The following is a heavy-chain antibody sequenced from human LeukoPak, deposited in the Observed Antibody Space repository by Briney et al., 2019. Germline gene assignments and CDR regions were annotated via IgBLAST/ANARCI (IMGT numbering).Heavy chain of an antibody. D-gene: IGHD6-19*01. V-gene: IGHV3-30*03. CDR1: GFTFNTYG. CDR2: ISYDGSNK. CDR3: AREKSSGHTKFDY. J-gene: IGHJ4*02. Sequence: PGGSLRLSCAASGFTFNTYGMHWVRQAPGKGLEWLALISYDGSNKYYVDSVKGRFTISRDNSKNTLYLQMNSLRAEDTAVYYCAREKSSGHTKFDYWGQGTLVTVSS.